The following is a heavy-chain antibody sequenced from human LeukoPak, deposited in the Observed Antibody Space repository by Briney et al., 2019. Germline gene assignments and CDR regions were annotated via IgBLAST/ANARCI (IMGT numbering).Heavy chain of an antibody. CDR1: GFTFSSYG. Sequence: PGGSLRLSCAAPGFTFSSYGMSWVRQAPGKGLEWVSGISGSGGSTYYADSVKGRFTISRDNSKDTLYLQMNSLRAEDTAVYYCAKSRYNWNDVGGFWGQGTLVTVSS. V-gene: IGHV3-23*01. D-gene: IGHD1-20*01. J-gene: IGHJ4*02. CDR3: AKSRYNWNDVGGF. CDR2: ISGSGGST.